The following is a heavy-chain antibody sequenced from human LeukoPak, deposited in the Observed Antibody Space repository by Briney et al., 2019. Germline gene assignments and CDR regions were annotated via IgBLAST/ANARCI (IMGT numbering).Heavy chain of an antibody. Sequence: GGSLRLSCAASGFAFNTYAMHWVRQAPGQGLEWVALIWHDGSHKFYSNSVRGQFTISRDNSKNTLYLQMNSLRAEDTAVYYCAKVAPASSGWTFDYWGQGTLVTVSS. V-gene: IGHV3-33*06. J-gene: IGHJ4*02. D-gene: IGHD6-19*01. CDR1: GFAFNTYA. CDR3: AKVAPASSGWTFDY. CDR2: IWHDGSHK.